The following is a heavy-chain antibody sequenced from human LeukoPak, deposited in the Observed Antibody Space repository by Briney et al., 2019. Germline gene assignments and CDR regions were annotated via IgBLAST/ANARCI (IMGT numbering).Heavy chain of an antibody. D-gene: IGHD6-6*01. CDR1: GGTFSSYA. CDR3: ARASSSSSGY. CDR2: IIPILGIA. J-gene: IGHJ4*02. Sequence: SVKVSCKASGGTFSSYAISWVRQAPGQGLEWMGRIIPILGIANYVQKFQGRVTITADKSTSTAYMELSSLRSEDTAVYYCARASSSSSGYWGQGTLVTVSS. V-gene: IGHV1-69*04.